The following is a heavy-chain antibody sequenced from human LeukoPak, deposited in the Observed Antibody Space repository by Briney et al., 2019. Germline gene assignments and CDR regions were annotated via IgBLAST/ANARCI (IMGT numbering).Heavy chain of an antibody. D-gene: IGHD1-26*01. J-gene: IGHJ3*02. CDR1: GFTFSSYS. CDR2: ISSSSSYI. CDR3: AKGREWEPRRGAFDI. V-gene: IGHV3-21*04. Sequence: GGSLRLSCAASGFTFSSYSMNWVRQAPGKGLEWVSSISSSSSYIYYADSVKGRFTISRDNSKNTLYLQMNSLRAEDTAVYYCAKGREWEPRRGAFDIWGQGTMVTVSS.